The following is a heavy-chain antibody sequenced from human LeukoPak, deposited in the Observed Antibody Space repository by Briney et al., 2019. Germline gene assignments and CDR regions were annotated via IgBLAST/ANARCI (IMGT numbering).Heavy chain of an antibody. CDR3: ARGQVGATARAYYYYMDV. Sequence: GGSLRLSCAASGFTFSSYAMHWVRQAPGKGLEWVAVISYDGSNKYYADSVKGRFTISRDNAKNTLYLQMNSLRAEDTAVYYCARGQVGATARAYYYYMDVWGKGTTVTVSS. V-gene: IGHV3-30-3*01. CDR1: GFTFSSYA. J-gene: IGHJ6*03. D-gene: IGHD1-26*01. CDR2: ISYDGSNK.